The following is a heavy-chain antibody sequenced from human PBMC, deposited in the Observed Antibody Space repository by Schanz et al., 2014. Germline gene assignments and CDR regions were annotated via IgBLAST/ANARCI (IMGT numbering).Heavy chain of an antibody. D-gene: IGHD2-8*01. Sequence: QLQLVQSGAEVKKPGSSVKVSCKLSGGTFSSYTISWMRQAPGQGLEWMGKIIPVLNIATYAQRFQGRVSITADTSTNTACMELGDLTSEDTAVHYCARGRGVYDYWGQGTLVTVSS. CDR1: GGTFSSYT. J-gene: IGHJ4*02. CDR2: IIPVLNIA. V-gene: IGHV1-69*02. CDR3: ARGRGVYDY.